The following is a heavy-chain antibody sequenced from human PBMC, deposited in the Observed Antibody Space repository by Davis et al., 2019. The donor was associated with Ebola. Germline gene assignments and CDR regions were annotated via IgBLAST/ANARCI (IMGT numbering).Heavy chain of an antibody. V-gene: IGHV3-23*01. J-gene: IGHJ4*02. D-gene: IGHD4-17*01. CDR2: ISGSGGST. CDR1: GFTFSSYS. Sequence: PGGSLRLSCAASGFTFSSYSMNWVRQAPGKGLEWVSAISGSGGSTYYADSVKGRFTISRDNSKNTLYLQMNSLRAEDTAVYYCAKELAGTVTTMNWGQGTLVTVSS. CDR3: AKELAGTVTTMN.